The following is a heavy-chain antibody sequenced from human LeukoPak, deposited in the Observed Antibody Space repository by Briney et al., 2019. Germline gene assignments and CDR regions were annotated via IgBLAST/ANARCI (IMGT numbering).Heavy chain of an antibody. D-gene: IGHD3-22*01. V-gene: IGHV4-39*07. J-gene: IGHJ4*02. CDR2: SNQSGST. Sequence: SETLSLTCTVSGGSISSSSYYWGWIRQPPGKGLEWIGESNQSGSTNYNPSLKSRVTISVDTSKNQFSLKLSSVTAADTAVYYCARLPYYYDSSGYSSALDYWGQGTLVTVSS. CDR1: GGSISSSSYY. CDR3: ARLPYYYDSSGYSSALDY.